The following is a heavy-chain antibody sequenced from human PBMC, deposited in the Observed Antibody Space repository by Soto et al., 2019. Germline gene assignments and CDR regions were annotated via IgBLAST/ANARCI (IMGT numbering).Heavy chain of an antibody. CDR2: FRTSGDDGTT. D-gene: IGHD2-8*02. CDR1: GFTFSSYS. V-gene: IGHV3-23*01. J-gene: IGHJ4*02. CDR3: AQHVQPGQGSQYFDY. Sequence: WGSLRLSCAASGFTFSSYSMSWVRQAPGKGLEWISGFRTSGDDGTTYYADSVKCRFTISRDNPKNTLFLQMNILRAEDTAIYYCAQHVQPGQGSQYFDYWGQGTLVTVSS.